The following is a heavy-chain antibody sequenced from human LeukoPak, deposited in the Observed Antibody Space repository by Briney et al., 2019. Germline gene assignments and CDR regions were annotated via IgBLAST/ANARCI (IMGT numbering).Heavy chain of an antibody. CDR3: ARHARSLGATPIPFDY. D-gene: IGHD1-26*01. CDR1: GGSISSSSYY. Sequence: SETLYLTCTVSGGSISSSSYYWGWIRQPPGKGLEWIGSIYYSGSTYYNPSLKSRVTISVDTSKNQFSLKLSSVTAADTAVYYCARHARSLGATPIPFDYWGQGTLVTVSS. J-gene: IGHJ4*02. CDR2: IYYSGST. V-gene: IGHV4-39*01.